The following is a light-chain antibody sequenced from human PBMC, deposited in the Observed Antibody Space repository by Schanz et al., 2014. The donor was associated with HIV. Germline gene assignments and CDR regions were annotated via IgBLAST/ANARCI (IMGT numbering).Light chain of an antibody. J-gene: IGKJ2*01. V-gene: IGKV1-5*03. CDR2: EAS. CDR1: QSISEW. Sequence: DIQMTQSPSTLSASVGDRITITCRASQSISEWLAWYQQKPGQAPNLLISEASTLESGVPSRFSGTGSGTEFTLTISSLHPDDFATYFCLHYNDFTSTFGQGTKLEFK. CDR3: LHYNDFTST.